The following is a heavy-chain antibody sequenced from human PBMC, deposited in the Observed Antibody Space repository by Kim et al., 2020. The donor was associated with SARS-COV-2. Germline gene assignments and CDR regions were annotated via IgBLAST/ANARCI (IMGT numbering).Heavy chain of an antibody. CDR2: IYSGGST. D-gene: IGHD3-10*01. Sequence: GGSLRLSCAASGFTVSSNYMSWVRQAPGKGLEWVSVIYSGGSTYYADSVKGRFTISRHNSKNTLYLQMNSLRAEDTAVYYCARDFYGSGTWDAFDIWGQGTMVTVSS. CDR1: GFTVSSNY. CDR3: ARDFYGSGTWDAFDI. V-gene: IGHV3-53*04. J-gene: IGHJ3*02.